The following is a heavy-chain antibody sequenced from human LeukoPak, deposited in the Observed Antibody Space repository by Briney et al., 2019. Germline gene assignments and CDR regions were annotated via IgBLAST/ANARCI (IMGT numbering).Heavy chain of an antibody. J-gene: IGHJ4*02. CDR2: IIPILGIA. Sequence: GASVKVSCKAFGGTFSSYAISWVRQAPGQGLEWMGRIIPILGIANYAQKFQGRVTITADKSTSTAYMELSSLRSEDTAVYYCARQGDGGYYFDYWGQGTLVTVSS. V-gene: IGHV1-69*04. CDR1: GGTFSSYA. CDR3: ARQGDGGYYFDY. D-gene: IGHD5-24*01.